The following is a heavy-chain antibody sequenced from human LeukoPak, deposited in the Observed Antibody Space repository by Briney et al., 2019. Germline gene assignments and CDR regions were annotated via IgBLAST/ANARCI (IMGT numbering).Heavy chain of an antibody. D-gene: IGHD5-12*01. V-gene: IGHV4-39*07. CDR3: ARSGSGYLRYYFDY. Sequence: SETLSLTCTVSGGSISSSSYYWGWIRQPPGKGLEWIGSMYSSGSTYYNPSLKIRVTISVDTSKNQFSLKLSSVTAADTAVYYCARSGSGYLRYYFDYWGQGTLVTVSS. CDR1: GGSISSSSYY. CDR2: MYSSGST. J-gene: IGHJ4*02.